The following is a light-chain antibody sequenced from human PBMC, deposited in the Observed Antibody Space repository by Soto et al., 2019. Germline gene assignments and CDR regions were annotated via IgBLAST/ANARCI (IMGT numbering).Light chain of an antibody. CDR1: QSISSY. J-gene: IGKJ4*01. CDR3: QQSYSTPPLT. Sequence: IQMTPSPSSLSASVGDRVPITCRASQSISSYLNWYQQKPGQAPKLLIYAASSLQSGVPSRFSGSGSGTDFTLTISSLQPEDFATYYCQQSYSTPPLTFGGGTKVEIK. V-gene: IGKV1-39*01. CDR2: AAS.